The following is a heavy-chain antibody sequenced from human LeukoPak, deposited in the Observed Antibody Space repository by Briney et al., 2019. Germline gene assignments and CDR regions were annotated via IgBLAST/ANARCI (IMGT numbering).Heavy chain of an antibody. J-gene: IGHJ4*02. Sequence: GGSLRLSCAASGFTFSGSAMHWVRQASGKGLEWVGRIRSKANSYATAYAASVKGRFTISRDDSKNTAYLQMNSLKTEDTAVYYCTRPLEYSSSSADYWGQGTLVTVS. CDR2: IRSKANSYAT. CDR1: GFTFSGSA. CDR3: TRPLEYSSSSADY. D-gene: IGHD6-6*01. V-gene: IGHV3-73*01.